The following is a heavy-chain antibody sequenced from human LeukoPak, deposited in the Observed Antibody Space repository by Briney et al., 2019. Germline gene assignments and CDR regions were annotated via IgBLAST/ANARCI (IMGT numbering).Heavy chain of an antibody. CDR1: GFTFSSYA. J-gene: IGHJ6*02. CDR2: ISYDGSNK. V-gene: IGHV3-30-3*01. CDR3: ARDLTLLGVSISHYNGLDV. Sequence: PGGSLRLSCAASGFTFSSYAMHWVRQAPGKGLEWVAVISYDGSNKYYADSVKGRFTISRDNSKNKLYLQMNGLKTEDTALYYCARDLTLLGVSISHYNGLDVWGQGTTVTVSS. D-gene: IGHD3-3*01.